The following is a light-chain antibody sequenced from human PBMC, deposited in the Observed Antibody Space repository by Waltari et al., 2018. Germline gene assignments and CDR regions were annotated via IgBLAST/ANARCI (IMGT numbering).Light chain of an antibody. CDR1: QGISNA. J-gene: IGKJ2*01. CDR3: QQYYSTPYT. CDR2: AAS. Sequence: DIQMTQSPSSLSASVGDRVTITCRASQGISNALDWYQQKPGKAPELLLYAASRLESGVPSRFGGSGSVTEYTLTISSRQPEEFATYYCQQYYSTPYTFGQGTKLEIK. V-gene: IGKV1-NL1*01.